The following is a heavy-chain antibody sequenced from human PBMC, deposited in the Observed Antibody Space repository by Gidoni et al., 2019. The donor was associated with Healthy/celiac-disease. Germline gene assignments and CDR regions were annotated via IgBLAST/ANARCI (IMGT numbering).Heavy chain of an antibody. V-gene: IGHV3-30*03. J-gene: IGHJ5*02. Sequence: QVQLVESGGGVVQPGRSLRLSRAASGFTFSSYGMHWVRPAPGKGLEWVAVISYDGSNKYYADSVKGRFTISRDNSKNTLYLQMNSLRAEDTAVYYCARDGGGIVVVVAATVGWFDPWGQGTLVTVSS. CDR1: GFTFSSYG. CDR2: ISYDGSNK. CDR3: ARDGGGIVVVVAATVGWFDP. D-gene: IGHD2-15*01.